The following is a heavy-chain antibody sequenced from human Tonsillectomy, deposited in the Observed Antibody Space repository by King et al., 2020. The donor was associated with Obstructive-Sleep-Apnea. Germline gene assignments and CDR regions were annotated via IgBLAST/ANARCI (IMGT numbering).Heavy chain of an antibody. CDR1: GGSISSDGYY. D-gene: IGHD3-10*01. CDR2: IYYSGST. CDR3: ARGSPYYFDY. Sequence: QLQESGPGLVKPSQTLSLTCIVSGGSISSDGYYWSWIRQHPGKCLEWIAYIYYSGSTYYNPSLKSRVTISVDTSKNQLSLKLSSMTAADTAVYYCARGSPYYFDYWGQGTLVTVSS. V-gene: IGHV4-31*03. J-gene: IGHJ4*02.